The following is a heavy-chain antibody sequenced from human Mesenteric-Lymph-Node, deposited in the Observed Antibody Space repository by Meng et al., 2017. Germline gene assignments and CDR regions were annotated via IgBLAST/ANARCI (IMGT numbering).Heavy chain of an antibody. CDR3: ATGLSGGNDVGY. CDR1: GFTLSDHY. V-gene: IGHV3-72*01. D-gene: IGHD4-23*01. CDR2: SRDKSRSYTT. J-gene: IGHJ4*02. Sequence: EVQLVESGGCSVQSGGSLRLSCAASGFTLSDHYMDWVRQAPGKGLEWVGRSRDKSRSYTTEYAASVKGRFTISRDDSQNSLFLQMNSLKTEDTAVYYCATGLSGGNDVGYWGQGTLVTVSS.